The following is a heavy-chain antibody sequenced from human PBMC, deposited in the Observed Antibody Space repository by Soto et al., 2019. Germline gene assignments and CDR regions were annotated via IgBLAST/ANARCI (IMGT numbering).Heavy chain of an antibody. D-gene: IGHD6-19*01. CDR2: IYYSGST. CDR3: ARGAVAGIFMDY. CDR1: GGNISSYY. V-gene: IGHV4-59*01. J-gene: IGHJ4*02. Sequence: PSETMSLTSTVAGGNISSYYWSWIRQPPGKGLEWIGYIYYSGSTNYNPSLKSRVTISVDTSKNQFSLKLSSVTAADTAVYYCARGAVAGIFMDYWGQGTLVTVSS.